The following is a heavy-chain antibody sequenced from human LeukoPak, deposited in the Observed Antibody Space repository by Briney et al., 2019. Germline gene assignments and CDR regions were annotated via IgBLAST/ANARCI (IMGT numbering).Heavy chain of an antibody. CDR2: IYYSGST. V-gene: IGHV4-31*03. CDR1: GGSISSGGYY. J-gene: IGHJ4*02. D-gene: IGHD3-10*01. CDR3: ARAYYGSGSYYFDY. Sequence: SETLSLTCTVSGGSISSGGYYWSWIRQHSGKGLEWIGYIYYSGSTYYNPSLKSRVTISVDTSKNQFSLKLSSVTAADTAVYYCARAYYGSGSYYFDYWGQGTLVTVSS.